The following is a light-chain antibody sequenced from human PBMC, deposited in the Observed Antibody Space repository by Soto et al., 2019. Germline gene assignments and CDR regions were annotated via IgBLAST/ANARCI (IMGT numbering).Light chain of an antibody. V-gene: IGLV2-11*01. Sequence: QSALTQPRSVSGSPGQSVTISCTGTSSDVGGYNYVSWYQQHPGKAPKLMTYDVSKRPSGVPDRFSGSKSGTTASLTISGLQAEDEADYYCCSYAGSYTDVFGTGTKVTVL. J-gene: IGLJ1*01. CDR3: CSYAGSYTDV. CDR2: DVS. CDR1: SSDVGGYNY.